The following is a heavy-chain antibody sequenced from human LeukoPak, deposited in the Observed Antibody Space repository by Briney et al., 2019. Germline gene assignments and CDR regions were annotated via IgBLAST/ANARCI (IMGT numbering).Heavy chain of an antibody. V-gene: IGHV1-8*01. CDR3: AGGRRRRPLASYYFDY. CDR1: GYTFTSYD. CDR2: MNPNSGNT. Sequence: ASVKASCKASGYTFTSYDINWVRQATGQGLEWMGWMNPNSGNTGYAQKFQGRVTMTRNTSISTAYMELSSLRSEDTAVYYCAGGRRRRPLASYYFDYWGQGTLVTVSS. J-gene: IGHJ4*02.